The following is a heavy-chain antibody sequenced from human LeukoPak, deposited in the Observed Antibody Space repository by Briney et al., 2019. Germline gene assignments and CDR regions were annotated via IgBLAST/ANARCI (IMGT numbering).Heavy chain of an antibody. D-gene: IGHD6-13*01. CDR1: GFTFSSYG. CDR3: SSAASGQPDY. CDR2: IWYDGSNK. V-gene: IGHV3-33*01. J-gene: IGHJ4*02. Sequence: PGRSLRLSCAASGFTFSSYGMHWVRQAPGKGLEWVAVIWYDGSNKYYADSVKGRFTISRDNSKNTLFLQMNSLRPEDTAVYYCSSAASGQPDYWGQGTLVIVSS.